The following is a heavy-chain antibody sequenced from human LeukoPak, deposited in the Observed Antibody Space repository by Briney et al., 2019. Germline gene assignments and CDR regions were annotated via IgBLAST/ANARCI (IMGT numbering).Heavy chain of an antibody. V-gene: IGHV1-8*01. CDR1: GYTSTSYD. J-gene: IGHJ5*02. D-gene: IGHD3-3*01. CDR3: ARADQDFWSGYYSNWFDP. Sequence: ASVKVSCKASGYTSTSYDINWVRQATGQGLEWMGWMNPNSGNTGYAQKFQGRVTMTRNTSISTAYMELSSLRSEDTAVYYCARADQDFWSGYYSNWFDPWGQGTLVTVSS. CDR2: MNPNSGNT.